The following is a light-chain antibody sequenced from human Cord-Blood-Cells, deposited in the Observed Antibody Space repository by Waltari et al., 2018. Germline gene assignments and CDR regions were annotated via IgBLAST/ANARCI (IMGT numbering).Light chain of an antibody. J-gene: IGKJ2*03. V-gene: IGKV1-39*01. CDR1: QSISSY. CDR2: AAS. CDR3: QQSYSTPYR. Sequence: DIQMTQSPSSLSASVGDRVTITCRASQSISSYLNWYQQKPGKAPKLLIYAASSLQSGVPSRFSGSGSGTDFTLTISSLQPEDFATYYCQQSYSTPYRFGQGNKLESK.